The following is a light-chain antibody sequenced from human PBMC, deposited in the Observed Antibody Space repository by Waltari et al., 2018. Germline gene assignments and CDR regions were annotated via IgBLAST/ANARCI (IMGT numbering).Light chain of an antibody. Sequence: QLVLTQSPSASASLGASVKLPCTLSSGHSSNIIAWLQQQPKKGPRFLMKVNSDGSHSKGDEIPDRFSGSSSGAERYLTISSLQSEDEADYYCQTGGHGTWVFGGGTKLTVL. J-gene: IGLJ3*02. CDR2: VNSDGSH. CDR3: QTGGHGTWV. CDR1: SGHSSNI. V-gene: IGLV4-69*01.